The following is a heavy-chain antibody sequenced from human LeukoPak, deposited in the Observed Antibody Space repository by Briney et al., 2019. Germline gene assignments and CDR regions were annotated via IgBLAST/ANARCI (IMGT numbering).Heavy chain of an antibody. V-gene: IGHV3-21*01. CDR3: ARLATMIVSSGAFDI. CDR2: ISSSSSYI. CDR1: GFTFSSYS. Sequence: NPGGSLRLSCAASGFTFSSYSMNWVRQAPGKGLEWVSSISSSSSYIYYADSVKGRFTISRDNAKNSLYLQMNSLRAEDTAVYYCARLATMIVSSGAFDIWGQGTMVTVSS. J-gene: IGHJ3*02. D-gene: IGHD3-22*01.